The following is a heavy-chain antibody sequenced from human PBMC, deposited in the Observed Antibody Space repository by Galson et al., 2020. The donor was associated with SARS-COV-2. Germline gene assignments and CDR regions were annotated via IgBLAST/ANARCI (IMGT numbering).Heavy chain of an antibody. Sequence: ASVKVSCKASGYTFTSYYMHWVRQAPGEGLEWMGIINPSGGSTSYAQKFQGRVTMTRDTSTSTVYMELSSLRSEDTAVYYCARRGGQLTYYDFWSGYPYFDYWGQGTLVTVSS. V-gene: IGHV1-46*01. D-gene: IGHD3-3*01. CDR3: ARRGGQLTYYDFWSGYPYFDY. CDR1: GYTFTSYY. J-gene: IGHJ4*02. CDR2: INPSGGST.